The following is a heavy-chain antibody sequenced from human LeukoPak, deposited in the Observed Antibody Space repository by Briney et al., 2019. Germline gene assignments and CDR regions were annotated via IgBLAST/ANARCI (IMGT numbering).Heavy chain of an antibody. CDR3: AKAPLTYYDILTGYYGGFYFDY. CDR2: TNPNSGGT. D-gene: IGHD3-9*01. Sequence: ASVKVSCKASGYTFTGYYMHWVRQAPGQGLEWMGWTNPNSGGTNYAQKFQGRVTMTRDTSISTAYMELSRLRSDDTAVYYCAKAPLTYYDILTGYYGGFYFDYWGQGTLVTVSS. V-gene: IGHV1-2*02. CDR1: GYTFTGYY. J-gene: IGHJ4*02.